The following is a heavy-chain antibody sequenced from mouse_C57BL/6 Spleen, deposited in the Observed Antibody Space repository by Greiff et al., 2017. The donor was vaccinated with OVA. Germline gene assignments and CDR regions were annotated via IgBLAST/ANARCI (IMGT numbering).Heavy chain of an antibody. V-gene: IGHV6-6*01. Sequence: EVQRVESGGGLVQPGGSMKLSCAASGFTFSDAWMDWVRQSPEKGLEWVAEIRNKANNHATYYAESVKGRFTISRDDSKSSVYLQMNSLRAEDTGIYYCTRDYYGYDGGFAYWGQGTLVTVSA. D-gene: IGHD2-2*01. CDR3: TRDYYGYDGGFAY. CDR1: GFTFSDAW. CDR2: IRNKANNHAT. J-gene: IGHJ3*01.